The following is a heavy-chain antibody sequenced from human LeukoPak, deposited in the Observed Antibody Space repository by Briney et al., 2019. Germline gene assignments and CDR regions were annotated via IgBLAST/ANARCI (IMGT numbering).Heavy chain of an antibody. CDR3: AKGIITPDY. J-gene: IGHJ4*02. Sequence: PGGSLRLSCAASGFTFSSYAMHWVRQAPGKGLEWVAVISYDGSNKYYADSVKGRFTISRDNSKNTLYLDMNSLRAAEDTAVYHCAKGIITPDYWGQGTLVTVSS. D-gene: IGHD2-15*01. CDR1: GFTFSSYA. V-gene: IGHV3-30-3*01. CDR2: ISYDGSNK.